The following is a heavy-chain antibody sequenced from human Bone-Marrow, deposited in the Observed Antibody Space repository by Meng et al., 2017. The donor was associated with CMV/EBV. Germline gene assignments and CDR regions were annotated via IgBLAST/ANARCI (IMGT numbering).Heavy chain of an antibody. CDR3: ARARKTRGIAATASGFDD. CDR2: ISTYNGNT. Sequence: ASVKVSCKASGYTFTSYGIRWVRQAPGQGLEWMGWISTYNGNTNYAQKLQGRVTMTTDTSTSTAYMELGSLRSDDTAVYYCARARKTRGIAATASGFDDWGQGTLVTVSS. V-gene: IGHV1-18*04. CDR1: GYTFTSYG. J-gene: IGHJ4*02. D-gene: IGHD6-13*01.